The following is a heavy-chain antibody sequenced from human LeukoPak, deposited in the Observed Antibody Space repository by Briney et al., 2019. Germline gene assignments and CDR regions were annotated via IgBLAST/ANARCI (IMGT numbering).Heavy chain of an antibody. J-gene: IGHJ4*02. CDR1: GFTFSSYA. V-gene: IGHV3-23*01. CDR2: ISDSGGST. CDR3: ANLGSCTSTSCYGPIDS. D-gene: IGHD2-2*01. Sequence: GGSLRLSCGAFGFTFSSYAMTWVRQAPGKGLEWVSAISDSGGSTYYADSVKGRFTISRDNSKSTLYLQMNSLGAEDTALHYCANLGSCTSTSCYGPIDSWGQGTLVTVSS.